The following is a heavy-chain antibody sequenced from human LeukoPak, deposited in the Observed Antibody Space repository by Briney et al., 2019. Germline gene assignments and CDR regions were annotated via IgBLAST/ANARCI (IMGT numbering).Heavy chain of an antibody. J-gene: IGHJ4*02. CDR3: ARQLPTAAADTRGYVDH. D-gene: IGHD6-25*01. CDR1: GGSISIISSSTYY. Sequence: PSETLSLTCTVSGGSISIISSSTYYWGWIRQAPGKGLEWIGSLYYGENSHYNPSLKSRATLSVDTSNNQFSLKLTSVTAADAAVYFCARQLPTAAADTRGYVDHWGQGTVVTVSS. CDR2: LYYGENS. V-gene: IGHV4-39*01.